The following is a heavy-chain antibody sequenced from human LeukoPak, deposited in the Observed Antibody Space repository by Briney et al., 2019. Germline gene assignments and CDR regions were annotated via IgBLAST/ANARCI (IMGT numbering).Heavy chain of an antibody. V-gene: IGHV1-69*04. CDR3: ASGYCSSTSCFDAFDI. J-gene: IGHJ3*02. D-gene: IGHD2-2*03. Sequence: SVKVSCKASGGTFSSYAISWVRQAPGQGLEWMGRIIPILGIANYAQKFQGRVTITADKSTSTAYMELSSLRSEDTAVYYCASGYCSSTSCFDAFDIWDQGTMVTVSS. CDR1: GGTFSSYA. CDR2: IIPILGIA.